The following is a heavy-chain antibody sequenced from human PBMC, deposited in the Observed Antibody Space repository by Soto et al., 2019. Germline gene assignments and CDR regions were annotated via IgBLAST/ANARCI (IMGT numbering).Heavy chain of an antibody. CDR2: ISHDGSNK. CDR1: GFTFSDYG. V-gene: IGHV3-30*18. D-gene: IGHD4-17*01. J-gene: IGHJ6*02. Sequence: QVNLVESGGGVVQPGRSLRLSCAASGFTFSDYGMHWVRQAPGKGLEWVAAISHDGSNKFYGDSVKGRFTISRDNSKNTLLLQPDSLRDEDTAVYFCAKEARSRAVTATRVYGMAVWGQGTTVAVSS. CDR3: AKEARSRAVTATRVYGMAV.